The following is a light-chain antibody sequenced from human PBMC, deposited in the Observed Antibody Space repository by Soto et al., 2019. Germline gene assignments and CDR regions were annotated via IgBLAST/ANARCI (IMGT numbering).Light chain of an antibody. V-gene: IGKV3-15*01. CDR1: QSVSNN. CDR3: QQYNNWPLT. J-gene: IGKJ4*01. CDR2: GAP. Sequence: EIVITHSPATLSFSPVERATLSCRASQSVSNNLAWYQQKPGQAPRLLIYGAPTRATGIPARFSGSGSGTEFTLTISSLQSEDFAVYYCQQYNNWPLTFGGGTKVDI.